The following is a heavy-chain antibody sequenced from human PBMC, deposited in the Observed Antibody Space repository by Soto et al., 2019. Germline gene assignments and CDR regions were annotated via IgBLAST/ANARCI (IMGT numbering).Heavy chain of an antibody. CDR2: ISSDSSTI. CDR3: ARDLHSALGYCGTTTCYPH. J-gene: IGHJ1*01. Sequence: GGSLRLSCAASGFTFSSYTMNWVRQAPGKGVEWVSHISSDSSTIYYADSVKGRFTISRDNAKNSLYLQMNSLRAEDTAVYYCARDLHSALGYCGTTTCYPHWGQGALVTVSS. D-gene: IGHD2-2*01. CDR1: GFTFSSYT. V-gene: IGHV3-48*01.